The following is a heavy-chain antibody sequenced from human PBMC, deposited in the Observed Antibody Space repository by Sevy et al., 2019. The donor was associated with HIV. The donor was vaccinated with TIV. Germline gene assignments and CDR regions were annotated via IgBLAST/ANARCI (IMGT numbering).Heavy chain of an antibody. Sequence: SETLSLTCTVSGGSISSYYWSWIRQPPGKGLEWIGYIYYSGSTNYNPSLKSRVTISVDTSKNQFSLKLSSVTAADTAVYYCARVRSTLIKDMATSPYYFDYWGQGTLVTVSS. CDR3: ARVRSTLIKDMATSPYYFDY. CDR2: IYYSGST. V-gene: IGHV4-59*13. J-gene: IGHJ4*02. D-gene: IGHD5-12*01. CDR1: GGSISSYY.